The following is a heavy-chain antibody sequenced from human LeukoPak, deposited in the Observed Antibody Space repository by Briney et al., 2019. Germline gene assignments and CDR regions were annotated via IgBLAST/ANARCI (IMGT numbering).Heavy chain of an antibody. CDR2: IYPGDSDT. CDR1: GYSFTSYW. V-gene: IGHV5-51*01. D-gene: IGHD5-12*01. CDR3: ARGFHGGYYYYYYYMDV. Sequence: GESLKISCKGSGYSFTSYWIGWVRQMPGKGLEWMGIIYPGDSDTRYSPSFQGQVTISADRSISTAYLQWSSLKASDTAMYYCARGFHGGYYYYYYYMDVWGKGTTVTVSS. J-gene: IGHJ6*03.